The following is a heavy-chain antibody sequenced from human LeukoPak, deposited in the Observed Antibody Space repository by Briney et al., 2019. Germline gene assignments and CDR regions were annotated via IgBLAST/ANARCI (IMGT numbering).Heavy chain of an antibody. CDR1: GGSLSYYY. V-gene: IGHV4-34*01. J-gene: IGHJ4*02. D-gene: IGHD2-21*02. CDR2: INRSGST. CDR3: ARGGFYCGDHCYVDY. Sequence: PSETLSLTCAVYGGSLSYYYWSWIRQPPEKGLEWIGEINRSGSTNYNPSLKSRVSISVDTSKNQFSLKLSSVTAADTAVYYCARGGFYCGDHCYVDYWGQGTLVTVSS.